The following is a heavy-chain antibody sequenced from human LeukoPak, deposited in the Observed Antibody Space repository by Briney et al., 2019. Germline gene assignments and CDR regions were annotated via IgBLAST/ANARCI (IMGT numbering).Heavy chain of an antibody. V-gene: IGHV4-59*08. Sequence: SETLSLTCNVSGGSTSSYYWTWIRQPPGKGLEWIGYIYYSGSTNYNPSLKSRVTISVDTSKNQFSLKLSSVTAADTAVYYCARSRGYGSGSYGYEENWFDPWGQGTLVTVSS. CDR3: ARSRGYGSGSYGYEENWFDP. D-gene: IGHD3-10*01. J-gene: IGHJ5*02. CDR1: GGSTSSYY. CDR2: IYYSGST.